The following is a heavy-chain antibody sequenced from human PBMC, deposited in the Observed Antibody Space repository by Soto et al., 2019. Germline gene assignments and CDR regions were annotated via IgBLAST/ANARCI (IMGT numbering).Heavy chain of an antibody. D-gene: IGHD3-16*01. CDR2: IKSKTDGGTT. J-gene: IGHJ6*02. V-gene: IGHV3-15*01. CDR1: GFTFSNAW. CDR3: TTVSGWGYYYYYGMAV. Sequence: SWAAYGFTFSNAWMSWVRQAPGEVLEWVGRIKSKTDGGTTDYAAPVKGRFTISRDDSKNTLYLQMNSLKTEDTAVYYCTTVSGWGYYYYYGMAVWGQGATVT.